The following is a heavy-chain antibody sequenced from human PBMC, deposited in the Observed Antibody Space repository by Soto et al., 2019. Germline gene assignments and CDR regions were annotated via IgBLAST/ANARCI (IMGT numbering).Heavy chain of an antibody. CDR3: AKLRGAGGHFDY. V-gene: IGHV3-23*01. CDR1: GFTFSSYA. D-gene: IGHD2-15*01. CDR2: VVXIXGXX. Sequence: GGPLRLSCAASGFTFSSYAMCWVRQGTGKGLEWVAVVXIXGXXXYXXSVRGRFTISRDNSKNTLSLQMNSLTAEDTAVYFCAKLRGAGGHFDYWGQGALVPVSS. J-gene: IGHJ4*02.